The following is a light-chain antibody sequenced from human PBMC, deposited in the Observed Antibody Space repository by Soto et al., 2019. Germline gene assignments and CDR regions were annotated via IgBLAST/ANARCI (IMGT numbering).Light chain of an antibody. V-gene: IGKV3-11*01. CDR2: DAS. CDR1: QSVSSY. Sequence: EIVLTQSPATLSLSPGERATLSCRASQSVSSYLAWYQQKPGQAPRLLIYDASNRAPGIPARFSGSGSGTYFTLTISSLEPEDFAVYYCQQRSDWPSTFGGGTKVQIK. CDR3: QQRSDWPST. J-gene: IGKJ4*01.